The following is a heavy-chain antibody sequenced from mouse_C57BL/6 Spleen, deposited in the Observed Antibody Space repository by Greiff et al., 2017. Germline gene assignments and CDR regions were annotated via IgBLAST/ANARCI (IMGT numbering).Heavy chain of an antibody. Sequence: EVKVEESGPGLVKPSQSLSLTCSVTGYSITSGYYWNWIRQFPGNKLEWMGYISYDGSNNYNPSLKNLISITRDTSKNQFFLKLNSVTTEDTATYYCARGRLHWYFDVWGTGTTVTVSS. V-gene: IGHV3-6*01. CDR2: ISYDGSN. CDR3: ARGRLHWYFDV. J-gene: IGHJ1*03. CDR1: GYSITSGYY. D-gene: IGHD2-4*01.